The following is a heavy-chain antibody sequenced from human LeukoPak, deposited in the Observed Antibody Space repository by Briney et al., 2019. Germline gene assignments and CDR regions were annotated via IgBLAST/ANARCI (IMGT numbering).Heavy chain of an antibody. V-gene: IGHV3-11*01. CDR2: ISSSGSTI. D-gene: IGHD4-17*01. CDR3: ARVVTSAPGQYYYYYYYMDV. CDR1: GFTFSDYY. Sequence: GGSLRLSCAASGFTFSDYYMSWIRQAPGKGLEWVSYISSSGSTIYYADSVKGRFTISRDNAKNSLYLQMNSLRAEDTAVYYCARVVTSAPGQYYYYYYYMDVWGKGTTVTVSS. J-gene: IGHJ6*03.